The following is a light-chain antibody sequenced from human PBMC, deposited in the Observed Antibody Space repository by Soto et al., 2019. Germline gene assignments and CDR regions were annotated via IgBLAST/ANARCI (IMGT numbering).Light chain of an antibody. Sequence: AIRMTQSPSSLSASTGDRVTITCRASQGISSYLAWYQQKPGKAPKLLTYAASTLQSGVPSRFSGSGSGTDFTLTISCLQSEDFATYYCQQYYSYPITFGPGTKVDIK. CDR2: AAS. CDR3: QQYYSYPIT. J-gene: IGKJ3*01. V-gene: IGKV1-8*01. CDR1: QGISSY.